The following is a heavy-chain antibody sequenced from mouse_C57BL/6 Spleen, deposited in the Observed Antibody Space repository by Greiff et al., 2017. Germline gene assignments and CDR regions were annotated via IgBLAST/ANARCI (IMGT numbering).Heavy chain of an antibody. CDR2: IYPGSGST. Sequence: QVQLQQPGAELVKPGASVKMSCKASGYTFTSYWITWVKQRPGQGLEWIGDIYPGSGSTNYNEKFKSKATLTVDTSSSTAYMQLSSLTSEDSAVXYCARNYYGSRIFDYWGQGTTLTVSS. CDR3: ARNYYGSRIFDY. J-gene: IGHJ2*01. V-gene: IGHV1-55*01. D-gene: IGHD1-1*01. CDR1: GYTFTSYW.